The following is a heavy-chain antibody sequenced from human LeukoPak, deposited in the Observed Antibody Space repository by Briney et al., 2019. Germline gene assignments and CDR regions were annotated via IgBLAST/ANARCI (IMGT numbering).Heavy chain of an antibody. Sequence: GASVKVSCKASGYTFTGYYMHWVRQAPGQGLEWMGWINPNSGGTNYAQKFQGRVTMTRDTSISTAYMELSRLRSDDTAVYYCARGRGNCGGDCYHYYGMDVWAKGPRSPSP. V-gene: IGHV1-2*02. J-gene: IGHJ6*02. D-gene: IGHD2-21*02. CDR3: ARGRGNCGGDCYHYYGMDV. CDR2: INPNSGGT. CDR1: GYTFTGYY.